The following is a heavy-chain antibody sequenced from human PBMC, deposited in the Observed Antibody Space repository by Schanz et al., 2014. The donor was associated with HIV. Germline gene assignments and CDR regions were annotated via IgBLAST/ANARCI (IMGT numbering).Heavy chain of an antibody. V-gene: IGHV3-33*06. CDR1: GFTFSTFG. D-gene: IGHD3-10*01. CDR2: IWYDGSYT. J-gene: IGHJ3*02. Sequence: QVQLVESGGGVVQPGRSLRLSCAASGFTFSTFGMHWVRQAPGKGLEWVAVIWYDGSYTSYAESVTGRFTVSRDNSKNTLYLQRNSLRVEDTAIYYCAKENPIYYYTHGGPFDIWGQGTRLIVSS. CDR3: AKENPIYYYTHGGPFDI.